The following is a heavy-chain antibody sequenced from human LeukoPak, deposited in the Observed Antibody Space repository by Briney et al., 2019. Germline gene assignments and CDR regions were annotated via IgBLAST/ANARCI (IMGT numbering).Heavy chain of an antibody. D-gene: IGHD6-13*01. Sequence: SETLSLTCTVSGGSISSSSYYWGWIRQPPRKGLEWIGSIYYSGSTYYNPSLKSRVTISVDTSKNQFSLKLSSVTAADTAVYYCAKDHSGWYYFDYWGQGTLVTVSS. V-gene: IGHV4-39*07. CDR2: IYYSGST. CDR3: AKDHSGWYYFDY. CDR1: GGSISSSSYY. J-gene: IGHJ4*02.